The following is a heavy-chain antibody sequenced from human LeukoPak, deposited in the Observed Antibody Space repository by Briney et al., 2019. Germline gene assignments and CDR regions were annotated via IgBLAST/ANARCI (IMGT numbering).Heavy chain of an antibody. Sequence: GGSLRLSCAASGFTFSSYAMHWVRQAPGKGLEWVAVISYDGSNKYYADSVKGRFTISRDNSKNTLYLQMNSLRAEDTALYYCAKDVNSSGLKDYYYGMDVWGQGTTVTVSS. D-gene: IGHD6-19*01. CDR1: GFTFSSYA. J-gene: IGHJ6*02. CDR2: ISYDGSNK. V-gene: IGHV3-30-3*01. CDR3: AKDVNSSGLKDYYYGMDV.